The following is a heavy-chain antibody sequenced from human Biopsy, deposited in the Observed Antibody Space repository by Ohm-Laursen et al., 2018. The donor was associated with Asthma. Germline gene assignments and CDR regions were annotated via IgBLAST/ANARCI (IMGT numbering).Heavy chain of an antibody. CDR3: ARIPRRSGSYFVDY. J-gene: IGHJ4*02. CDR1: GDSITSGGCC. D-gene: IGHD3-22*01. Sequence: SETLSLTCTVSGDSITSGGCCWNWIRQHPGKGLEWIGYIHHSGTSYFNPSLKSRVSFSRDTSKNQFSLRLSSVTAADTAMYYCARIPRRSGSYFVDYWGQGTLVTVS. CDR2: IHHSGTS. V-gene: IGHV4-31*03.